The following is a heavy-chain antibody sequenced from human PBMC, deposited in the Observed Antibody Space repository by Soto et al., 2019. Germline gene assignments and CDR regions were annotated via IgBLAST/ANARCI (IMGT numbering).Heavy chain of an antibody. CDR1: GLSLSTSGVG. CDR2: IYWDDDK. D-gene: IGHD3-10*01. J-gene: IGHJ5*02. V-gene: IGHV2-5*02. CDR3: ARHFHRPYYYGSGSYYGPWFDP. Sequence: SGPTLVNPTQTLTLTCTLSGLSLSTSGVGVGWIRQSPGKALEWLTLIYWDDDKRYNPSLNSRLTITISVDTSKNQFSLKLSSVTAADTAVYYCARHFHRPYYYGSGSYYGPWFDPWGQGTLVTVSS.